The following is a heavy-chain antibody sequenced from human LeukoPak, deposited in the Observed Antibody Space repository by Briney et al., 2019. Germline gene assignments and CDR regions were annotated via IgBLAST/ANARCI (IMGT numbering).Heavy chain of an antibody. D-gene: IGHD6-13*01. V-gene: IGHV1-24*01. CDR1: GYTLTELS. J-gene: IGHJ4*02. CDR3: ATDLKGAAATPTVFDY. CDR2: FDPEDGET. Sequence: ASVKVSCKVSGYTLTELSMHWVRQAPGKGLEWMGGFDPEDGETIYAQKFKGRVTMTEDTSTDTAYMELSSLRSEDTAVYYCATDLKGAAATPTVFDYWGQGTLVTVSS.